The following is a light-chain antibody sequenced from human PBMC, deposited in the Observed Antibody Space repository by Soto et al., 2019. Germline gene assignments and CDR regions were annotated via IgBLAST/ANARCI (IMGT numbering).Light chain of an antibody. Sequence: DVQIKLSPATLASYIGDRVTLTCLASQSISSWLAWYQQKPGKAPKLLIYDASSLESGVPSRFSGSGSGTEFTLTISSLQPDDFASYYCQQYNSYSACTFGEGTKVDIK. CDR3: QQYNSYSACT. V-gene: IGKV1-5*01. CDR2: DAS. CDR1: QSISSW. J-gene: IGKJ4*01.